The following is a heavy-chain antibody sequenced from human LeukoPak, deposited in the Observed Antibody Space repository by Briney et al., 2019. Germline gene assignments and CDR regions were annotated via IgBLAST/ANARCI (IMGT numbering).Heavy chain of an antibody. CDR1: GFTFSSYE. V-gene: IGHV3-48*03. J-gene: IGHJ4*02. CDR3: ARDVGTVTTFDY. D-gene: IGHD4-17*01. Sequence: QPGGSLRLSCAASGFTFSSYEMNWVRQAPGKGLEWVSYISSSGSTIYYADSVKGRFTISRDNAKNSLYLQMNSLRAEDTAVYYCARDVGTVTTFDYWGQGTLVTVSS. CDR2: ISSSGSTI.